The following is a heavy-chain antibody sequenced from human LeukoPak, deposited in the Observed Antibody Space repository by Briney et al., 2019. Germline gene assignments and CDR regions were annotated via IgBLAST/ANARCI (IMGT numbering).Heavy chain of an antibody. CDR2: ISYDGDNK. J-gene: IGHJ4*02. D-gene: IGHD4-11*01. CDR1: GFTFSSYG. Sequence: GGSLRLSCAASGFTFSSYGMHWVRQAPGKGLEWVAVISYDGDNKYYADSVKGRFTISRDNSKNTMYLQMSSLRAEDTAVYYCAKDAAGYSNPQFFDNWGQGTLVTVSS. V-gene: IGHV3-30*18. CDR3: AKDAAGYSNPQFFDN.